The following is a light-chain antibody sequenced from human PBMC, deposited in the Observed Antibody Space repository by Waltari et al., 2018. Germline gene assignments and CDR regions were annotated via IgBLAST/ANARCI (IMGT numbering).Light chain of an antibody. CDR1: NSNIGSNT. CDR2: SDS. V-gene: IGLV1-44*01. CDR3: ATWDDSLNGWV. J-gene: IGLJ3*02. Sequence: QAVLTQPPSASGAPGQMVSISCSGTNSNIGSNTVNWYQQLPGTAPKLLISSDSQRPSGVPDRFFCARSGTSASLAISGLLSEDEADYYCATWDDSLNGWVFGGGTKLTVL.